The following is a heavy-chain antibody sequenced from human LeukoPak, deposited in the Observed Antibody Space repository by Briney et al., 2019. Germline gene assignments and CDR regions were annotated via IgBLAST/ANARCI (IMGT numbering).Heavy chain of an antibody. CDR1: GDSTSSRSYY. V-gene: IGHV4-39*01. D-gene: IGHD6-6*01. J-gene: IGHJ6*03. CDR3: ARGYIAARLRSYYFYMDV. Sequence: SETLSLTCTVSGDSTSSRSYYWGWIRQTPGKGLDWIGSIYYSGTTYYNPSLKSRVTISVDTSENQFSLKLGSVTAADTAVYYCARGYIAARLRSYYFYMDVWGKGTTVTVSS. CDR2: IYYSGTT.